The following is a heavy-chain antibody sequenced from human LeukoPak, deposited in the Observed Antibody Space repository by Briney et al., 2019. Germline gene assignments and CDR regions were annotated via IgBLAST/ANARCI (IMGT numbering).Heavy chain of an antibody. CDR2: INHSGST. D-gene: IGHD3-3*01. CDR1: GGSFSGYC. V-gene: IGHV4-34*01. Sequence: PSETLSLTCAVYGGSFSGYCWSWIRQPPGKGLEWIGEINHSGSTNYNPSLKSRVTISVDTSKNQFSLKLSSVTAADTAVYYCARGRRTPQNYDFWSGYRAYYFDYWGQGTLVTVSS. J-gene: IGHJ4*02. CDR3: ARGRRTPQNYDFWSGYRAYYFDY.